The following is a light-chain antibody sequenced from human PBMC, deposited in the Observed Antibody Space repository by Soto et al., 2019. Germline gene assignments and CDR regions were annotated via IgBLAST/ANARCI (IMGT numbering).Light chain of an antibody. J-gene: IGLJ1*01. Sequence: QSALTQPASVSGSPGQSITISCTGTSSDVGSYNFVSWYQQYPGKVPKLIIYEVTKRPSGVSDRFSGSKSGNTASLTISGLHAEVEDDYYYLSYAGSTYVFGTGTKVTVL. CDR1: SSDVGSYNF. CDR2: EVT. CDR3: LSYAGSTYV. V-gene: IGLV2-23*02.